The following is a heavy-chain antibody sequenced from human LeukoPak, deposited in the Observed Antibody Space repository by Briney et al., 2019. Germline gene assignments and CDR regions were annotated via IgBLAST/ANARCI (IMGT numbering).Heavy chain of an antibody. Sequence: PGGSLRLSCAASGFTFDDYGMSWVRQAPGKGLEWVSGINWNGGSTGYADSVKGRFTISRDNAKNSLYLQMNSLKTEDTAVYYCARRDGNNYLGDYWGRGTLVTVSS. V-gene: IGHV3-20*04. CDR2: INWNGGST. CDR1: GFTFDDYG. D-gene: IGHD5-24*01. CDR3: ARRDGNNYLGDY. J-gene: IGHJ4*02.